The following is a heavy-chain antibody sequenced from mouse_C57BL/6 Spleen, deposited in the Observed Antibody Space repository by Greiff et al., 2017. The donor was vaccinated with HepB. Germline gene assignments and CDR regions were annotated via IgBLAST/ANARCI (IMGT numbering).Heavy chain of an antibody. Sequence: QVQLQQPGAELVMPGASVKLSCKASGYTFTSYWMHWVKQRPGQGLEWIGEIDPSDSYTNYNQKFKGKSTLTVDKSSSTAYMQLSSLTSEDSAVYYCARGDWDTRSSDCWGQGTTLTVSS. CDR1: GYTFTSYW. CDR3: ARGDWDTRSSDC. V-gene: IGHV1-69*01. D-gene: IGHD4-1*01. J-gene: IGHJ2*01. CDR2: IDPSDSYT.